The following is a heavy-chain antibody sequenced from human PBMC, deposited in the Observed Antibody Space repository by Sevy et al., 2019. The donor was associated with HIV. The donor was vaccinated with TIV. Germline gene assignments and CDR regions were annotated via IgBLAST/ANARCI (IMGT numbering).Heavy chain of an antibody. Sequence: ASVKVSCKASGNTFTVYFVYWVRQAPGQGLEWMGWINPNSGDTNYAQNFQGRVTMTSDASISTAYMELSSLTSDDTAVYYCARGVTIFGVDYYFQHWGQCALVTVSS. D-gene: IGHD3-3*01. CDR1: GNTFTVYF. CDR3: ARGVTIFGVDYYFQH. V-gene: IGHV1-2*02. CDR2: INPNSGDT. J-gene: IGHJ1*01.